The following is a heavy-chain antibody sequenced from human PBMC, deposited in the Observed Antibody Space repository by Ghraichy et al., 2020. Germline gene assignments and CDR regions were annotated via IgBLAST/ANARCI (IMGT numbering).Heavy chain of an antibody. J-gene: IGHJ5*02. D-gene: IGHD1-20*01. V-gene: IGHV3-33*01. Sequence: GGSLRLSCAASGFTFSGYGMHWVRQAPGKGLEWVAVIWYDGSNKYYADSVKGRFTISRDNSKNTLYLQMNSLRAEDTAVYYCARRGYNWNDFDPWGQGTLVTVSS. CDR2: IWYDGSNK. CDR1: GFTFSGYG. CDR3: ARRGYNWNDFDP.